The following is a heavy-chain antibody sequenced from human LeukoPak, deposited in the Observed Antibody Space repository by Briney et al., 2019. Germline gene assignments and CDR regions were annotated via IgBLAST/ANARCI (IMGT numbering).Heavy chain of an antibody. CDR1: GYTLTELS. CDR3: ARGKDSSWYRGSFGFDY. CDR2: MNPNSGNT. Sequence: ASVKVSCKVSGYTLTELSMHWVRQATGQGLEWMGWMNPNSGNTGYAQKFQGRVTMTRNTSISTAYMELSSLRSEDTAVYYCARGKDSSWYRGSFGFDYWGQGTLVTVSS. V-gene: IGHV1-8*01. D-gene: IGHD6-13*01. J-gene: IGHJ4*02.